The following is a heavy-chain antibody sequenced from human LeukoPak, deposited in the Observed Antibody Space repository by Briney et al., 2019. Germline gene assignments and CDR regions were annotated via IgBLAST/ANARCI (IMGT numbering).Heavy chain of an antibody. CDR1: GFTFSSYA. J-gene: IGHJ4*02. Sequence: GGSLRLSCAASGFTFSSYAMHWVRQAPGKGLEWVAVISYDGSNKYYADSVKGRFTISRDNSKNTLYPQMNSLRAEDTAVYYCARASENYYDSSPFDYWGQGTLVTVSS. D-gene: IGHD3-22*01. V-gene: IGHV3-30*14. CDR2: ISYDGSNK. CDR3: ARASENYYDSSPFDY.